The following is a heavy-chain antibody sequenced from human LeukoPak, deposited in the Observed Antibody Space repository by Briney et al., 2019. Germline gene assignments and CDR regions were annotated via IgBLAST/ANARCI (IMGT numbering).Heavy chain of an antibody. J-gene: IGHJ4*02. Sequence: SETLSLTCTVSGGSISSSSYYWGWIRQPPGKGLEWIGSIYYSGSTYYNPSLKSRVTISVDTSRNQFSLKLSSVTAADTAVYYCARALGDYYGSGSQLDYWGQGTLVTVSS. CDR2: IYYSGST. D-gene: IGHD3-10*01. V-gene: IGHV4-39*07. CDR1: GGSISSSSYY. CDR3: ARALGDYYGSGSQLDY.